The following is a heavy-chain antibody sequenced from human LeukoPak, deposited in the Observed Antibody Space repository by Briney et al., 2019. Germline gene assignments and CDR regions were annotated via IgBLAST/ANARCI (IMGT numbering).Heavy chain of an antibody. Sequence: PGGSLRLSCAASGFTFSSYSMNWVRQAPGKGLEWVSSISSSSSYIYYADSVKGRFTISRDKAKNSLYLQMNSLRAEDTAVYYCARAYGARYYYYGMDVWGQGTTVTVSS. CDR1: GFTFSSYS. D-gene: IGHD4/OR15-4a*01. CDR2: ISSSSSYI. J-gene: IGHJ6*02. CDR3: ARAYGARYYYYGMDV. V-gene: IGHV3-21*01.